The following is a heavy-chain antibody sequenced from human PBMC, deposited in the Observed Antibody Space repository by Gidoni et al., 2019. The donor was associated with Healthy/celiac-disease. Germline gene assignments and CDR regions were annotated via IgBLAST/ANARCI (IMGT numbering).Heavy chain of an antibody. CDR3: ARGGGYSSGYPDAFDI. V-gene: IGHV4-30-4*01. J-gene: IGHJ3*02. D-gene: IGHD3-22*01. Sequence: QVQLQESGPGLVKPSQTLSLTCTVSGGSISSGDYYWSWIRQPPGKGLEWIGYIYYSGSTYYNPSLKSRVTISVETSKNQFSLKLSSVTAADTAVYYCARGGGYSSGYPDAFDIWGQGTMVTVSS. CDR1: GGSISSGDYY. CDR2: IYYSGST.